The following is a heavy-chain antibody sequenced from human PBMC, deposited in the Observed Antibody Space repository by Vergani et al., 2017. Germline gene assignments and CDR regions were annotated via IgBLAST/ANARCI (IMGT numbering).Heavy chain of an antibody. CDR3: ARDPLSGRHRKAFDI. CDR2: IYYSGST. Sequence: QVQLQESGPGLVKPSETLSLTCTVPGGSISSYYWSWIRQPPGKGLEWIGYIYYSGSTNYNPSLKSRVTISVDTSKNQFSLKLSSVTAADTAVYYCARDPLSGRHRKAFDIGSQGTMVTVSS. J-gene: IGHJ3*02. V-gene: IGHV4-59*01. D-gene: IGHD1-26*01. CDR1: GGSISSYY.